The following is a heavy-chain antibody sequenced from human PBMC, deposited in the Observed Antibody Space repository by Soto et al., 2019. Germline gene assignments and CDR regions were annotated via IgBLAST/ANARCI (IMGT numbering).Heavy chain of an antibody. V-gene: IGHV1-3*01. D-gene: IGHD3-16*01. Sequence: ASVKVSCKASGYTFTNYAMHWVRLAPGQRLEWMGWINAGTGNTKYSQNFQGRVTITRDTSASTAYMELSSLKSEDTAMYYCARGAIMYYFDYWGQGXLVTVSS. CDR2: INAGTGNT. J-gene: IGHJ4*02. CDR1: GYTFTNYA. CDR3: ARGAIMYYFDY.